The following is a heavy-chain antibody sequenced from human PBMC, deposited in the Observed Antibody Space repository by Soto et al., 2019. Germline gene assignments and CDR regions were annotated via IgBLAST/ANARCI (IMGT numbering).Heavy chain of an antibody. CDR3: AKGKDVVVVPAIDY. CDR2: ISGSGGVT. CDR1: GFTLRSYA. Sequence: LRLSCAASGFTLRSYAMSWVRQAPGKGLEWVSGISGSGGVTYYADSVKGRFTISRDTSKNTLYLQMNSLRAEDTAVYFCAKGKDVVVVPAIDYWGQGTLVTVSS. J-gene: IGHJ4*02. V-gene: IGHV3-23*01. D-gene: IGHD2-2*01.